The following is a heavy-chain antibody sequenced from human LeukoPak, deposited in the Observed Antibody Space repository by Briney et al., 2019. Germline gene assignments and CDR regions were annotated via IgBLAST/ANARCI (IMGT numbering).Heavy chain of an antibody. CDR3: ARGYYGSGSHCCHMDV. CDR1: GGSFSDYF. V-gene: IGHV4-34*01. J-gene: IGHJ6*03. D-gene: IGHD3-10*01. Sequence: PSETLSLTCAVYGGSFSDYFWGWIRQPPGKGLEWIGEINHSGRTYYNPSLKSRVTMSVDTSKNQFSLNLSSVTAADTAVYYCARGYYGSGSHCCHMDVWGKGTTITVS. CDR2: INHSGRT.